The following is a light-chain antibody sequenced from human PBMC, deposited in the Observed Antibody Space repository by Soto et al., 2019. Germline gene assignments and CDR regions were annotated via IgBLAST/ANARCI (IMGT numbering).Light chain of an antibody. CDR3: HQRYNWPRVT. J-gene: IGKJ5*01. CDR1: QSVSNS. Sequence: VVLTQSPATLSLCPVERVTLSFIASQSVSNSLAWYQQKPGQPPRLLIYDVSNRATGIPARFSGSGSGTDFTLTITSLEPEDFAVYFCHQRYNWPRVTVGQGTRLEIK. V-gene: IGKV3-11*01. CDR2: DVS.